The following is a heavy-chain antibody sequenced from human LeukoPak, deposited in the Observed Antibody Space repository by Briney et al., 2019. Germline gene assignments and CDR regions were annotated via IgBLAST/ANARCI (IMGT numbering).Heavy chain of an antibody. CDR1: GFTFRTYA. D-gene: IGHD4/OR15-4a*01. CDR2: MSHDGVKI. J-gene: IGHJ6*03. Sequence: GGSLRLSCAASGFTFRTYAMHWVRQAPGKGLEWVAFMSHDGVKIFHADSVKGRFTISRDNSKSILYLQMNSLRAEDTAVYYCAKSASAYYYMDVWGKGTTVTISS. V-gene: IGHV3-30*18. CDR3: AKSASAYYYMDV.